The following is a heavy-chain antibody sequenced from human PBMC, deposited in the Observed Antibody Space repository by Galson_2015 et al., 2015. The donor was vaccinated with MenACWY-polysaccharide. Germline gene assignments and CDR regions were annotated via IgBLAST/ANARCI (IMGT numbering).Heavy chain of an antibody. Sequence: SLRLSCAASGFTFSNYAMSWVRQAPGKGLEWVSSIGGSGGSTYYADSVKGRFTISRDNSKNTLYLQMNSLRAEDTAVYYCAKGSERYYYDTSGYYPFDYWGQGTLVTVSS. CDR2: IGGSGGST. V-gene: IGHV3-23*01. J-gene: IGHJ4*02. D-gene: IGHD3-22*01. CDR3: AKGSERYYYDTSGYYPFDY. CDR1: GFTFSNYA.